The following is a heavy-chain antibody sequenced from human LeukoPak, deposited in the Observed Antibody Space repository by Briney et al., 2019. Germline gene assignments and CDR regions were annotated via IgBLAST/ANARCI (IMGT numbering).Heavy chain of an antibody. Sequence: PGGSLRLSCAASGFIYSHSAMSWVRQAPGKGREWVSTITGSGDTTAYADSVKGRFTISRDNSRNRLYLQMSSLRAEDTAIFYCAKDHLKYASDPSGAFDLWGQGTAVIVSS. CDR3: AKDHLKYASDPSGAFDL. CDR2: ITGSGDTT. D-gene: IGHD5-12*01. V-gene: IGHV3-23*01. CDR1: GFIYSHSA. J-gene: IGHJ3*01.